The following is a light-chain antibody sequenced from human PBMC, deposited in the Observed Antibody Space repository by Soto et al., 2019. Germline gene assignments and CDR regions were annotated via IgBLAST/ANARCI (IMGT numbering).Light chain of an antibody. CDR2: GAS. Sequence: EIVLTQAPGTLSLSPGERATLSCRVSQSVSSSFLTWYQQKPGQAPRLLIYGASSRATGLPDRFSGSGSGTDFTLTISRLEPEDFAVYYCQHFGDSPITFGQGTRLEI. CDR3: QHFGDSPIT. J-gene: IGKJ5*01. V-gene: IGKV3-20*01. CDR1: QSVSSSF.